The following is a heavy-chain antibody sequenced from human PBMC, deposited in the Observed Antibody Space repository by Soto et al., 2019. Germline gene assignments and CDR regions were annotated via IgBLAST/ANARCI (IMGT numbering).Heavy chain of an antibody. D-gene: IGHD6-19*01. J-gene: IGHJ4*02. Sequence: PGVSLRLSCAASGFTFSRYWMSWVRQAPGKGLEWVANIKQDGSEKYYVDSVKGRFTISRDNAKNSLYLQMNSLRAEDTAVYYCANTLAVAPFDYWGQGTLVTVSS. CDR2: IKQDGSEK. CDR3: ANTLAVAPFDY. V-gene: IGHV3-7*03. CDR1: GFTFSRYW.